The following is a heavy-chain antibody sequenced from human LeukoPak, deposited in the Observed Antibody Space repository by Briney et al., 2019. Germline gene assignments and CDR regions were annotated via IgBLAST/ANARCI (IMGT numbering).Heavy chain of an antibody. CDR1: GYTFTGYY. CDR3: ARDRAREYYDSSGYPFDY. J-gene: IGHJ4*02. CDR2: IIPILGIA. V-gene: IGHV1-69*04. D-gene: IGHD3-22*01. Sequence: SVKVSCKASGYTFTGYYMHWVRQAPGQGLEWMGRIIPILGIANYAQKFQGRVTITADKSTSTAYMELSSLRSEDTAVYYCARDRAREYYDSSGYPFDYWGQGTLVTVSS.